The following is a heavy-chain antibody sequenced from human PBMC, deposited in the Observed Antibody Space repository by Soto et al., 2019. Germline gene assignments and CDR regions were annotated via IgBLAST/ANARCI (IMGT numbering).Heavy chain of an antibody. CDR1: GFTFSSYS. Sequence: GGSLRLSCAASGFTFSSYSMNWVRQAPGKGLEWVSSISSSSSYIYYADSVKGRFTISRDNSKDTLYLQMDSLRAADTAVYYCARGHTTNWYYYYFGMDVWGQGTTVTVSS. CDR3: ARGHTTNWYYYYFGMDV. D-gene: IGHD1-1*01. J-gene: IGHJ6*02. V-gene: IGHV3-21*01. CDR2: ISSSSSYI.